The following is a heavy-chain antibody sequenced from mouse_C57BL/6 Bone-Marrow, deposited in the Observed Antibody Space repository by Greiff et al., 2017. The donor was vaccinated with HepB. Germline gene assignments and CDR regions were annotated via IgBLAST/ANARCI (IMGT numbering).Heavy chain of an antibody. J-gene: IGHJ1*03. CDR2: INPDSSTI. D-gene: IGHD2-4*01. CDR3: ARGIIYYDYDGYFDV. CDR1: GIDFSRYW. V-gene: IGHV4-1*01. Sequence: EVMLVESGGGLVQPGGSLKLSCAASGIDFSRYWMSWVRRAPGKGLEWIGEINPDSSTINYAPSLKDKFIISRDNAKNTLYLQMSKVRSEDTALYYCARGIIYYDYDGYFDVWGTGTTVTVSS.